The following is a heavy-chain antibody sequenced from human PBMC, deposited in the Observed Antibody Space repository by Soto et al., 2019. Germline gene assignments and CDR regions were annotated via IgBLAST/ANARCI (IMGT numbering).Heavy chain of an antibody. J-gene: IGHJ4*02. D-gene: IGHD3-16*01. V-gene: IGHV3-23*01. CDR1: GFTFRNYA. CDR2: ISGSGGST. Sequence: GGSLRLSCAASGFTFRNYAMNWVRQAPGKGLEWVSGISGSGGSTFYADSVQGRFSISRDNSKNTLSLQMNSLRAEDTAVYYCAREGDSVDLDHWGQGTQVTVSS. CDR3: AREGDSVDLDH.